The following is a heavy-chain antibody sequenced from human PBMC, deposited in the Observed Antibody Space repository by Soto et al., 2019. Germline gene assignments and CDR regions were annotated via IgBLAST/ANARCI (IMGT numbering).Heavy chain of an antibody. J-gene: IGHJ5*02. Sequence: QVHLVQSGAEVKKPGSSVNVSCKTSGGTFGNSAVTWVRQAPGQGLEWMGGIVPMFGTANYAQKFQGRLTITAEQSTNTAYMERTSLTSDDTAVYYWARDGAPRNAFWSGTLGGGWFDPWGQGTLVTVSS. CDR3: ARDGAPRNAFWSGTLGGGWFDP. V-gene: IGHV1-69*12. D-gene: IGHD3-3*01. CDR2: IVPMFGTA. CDR1: GGTFGNSA.